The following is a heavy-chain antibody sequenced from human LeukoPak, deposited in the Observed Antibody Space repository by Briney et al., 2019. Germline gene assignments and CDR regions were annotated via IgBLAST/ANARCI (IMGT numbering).Heavy chain of an antibody. Sequence: ASVKVSFKASGYTFTSYDINWVRPASGQGLEWMGWMNPNSGNTASAQKFQGRVTMTTNTSISTAYMELTGLRSEDTAMYFCARKGLLGSGKPWFDPWGQGTLVTVSS. CDR3: ARKGLLGSGKPWFDP. J-gene: IGHJ5*02. V-gene: IGHV1-8*01. D-gene: IGHD2-15*01. CDR2: MNPNSGNT. CDR1: GYTFTSYD.